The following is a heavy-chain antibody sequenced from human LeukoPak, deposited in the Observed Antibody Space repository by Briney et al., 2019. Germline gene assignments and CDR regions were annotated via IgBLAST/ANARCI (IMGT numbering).Heavy chain of an antibody. CDR3: AKDRVATIRAYYYMDV. CDR1: GFTFSDYY. Sequence: GGSLRLSCAASGFTFSDYYMSWIRQAPGKGLEWVSYISSSGSTIYYADSVKGRFTISRDNSKNTLYLQMNSLRAEDTAVYYCAKDRVATIRAYYYMDVWGKGTTVTVSS. J-gene: IGHJ6*03. D-gene: IGHD5-12*01. CDR2: ISSSGSTI. V-gene: IGHV3-11*04.